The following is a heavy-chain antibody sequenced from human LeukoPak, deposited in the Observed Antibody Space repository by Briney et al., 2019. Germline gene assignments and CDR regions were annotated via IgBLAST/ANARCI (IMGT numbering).Heavy chain of an antibody. V-gene: IGHV3-23*01. CDR2: IRGSGGST. CDR1: VFTFSNYA. J-gene: IGHJ4*02. D-gene: IGHD1-1*01. Sequence: PGGSLRLSCAASVFTFSNYAMSWVREARGKGLECFSAIRGSGGSTYYADSVKGRLTISRDNSKNTLYLQMNSLRAEDTAVYYCAKPYNWNDETYFDYWGQGTLVTVSS. CDR3: AKPYNWNDETYFDY.